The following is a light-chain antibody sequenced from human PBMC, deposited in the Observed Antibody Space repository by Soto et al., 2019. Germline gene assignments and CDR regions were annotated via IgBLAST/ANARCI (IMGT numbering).Light chain of an antibody. CDR1: SSDVGGFNY. V-gene: IGLV2-14*01. J-gene: IGLJ3*02. CDR3: SSYTSSTTRV. CDR2: SVS. Sequence: QSALTQPASVSGSPGQSITISCTGTSSDVGGFNYVSWYQQYPGKAPKLMIYSVSNRPSGVSNRSSGSKSGNTASLTISGLQAEDEADYYCSSYTSSTTRVFGGGTKLTVL.